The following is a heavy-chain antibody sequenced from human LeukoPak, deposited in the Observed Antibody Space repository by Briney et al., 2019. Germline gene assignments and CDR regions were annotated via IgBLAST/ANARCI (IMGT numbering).Heavy chain of an antibody. J-gene: IGHJ4*02. V-gene: IGHV3-23*01. CDR1: GFTFSSYA. Sequence: GGSLRLSCAASGFTFSSYAMSWVRQAPGKGLEWVSAISGSGGSTYYADSVKGRFTISRDNSKNTLYLQMNSLRAEDTAVYYCAQDLITMVRGVIITETGFDYWGQGTLLTVSS. CDR2: ISGSGGST. CDR3: AQDLITMVRGVIITETGFDY. D-gene: IGHD3-10*01.